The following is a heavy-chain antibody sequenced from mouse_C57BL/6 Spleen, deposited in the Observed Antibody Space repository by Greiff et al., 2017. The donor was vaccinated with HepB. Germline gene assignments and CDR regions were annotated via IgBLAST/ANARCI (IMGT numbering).Heavy chain of an antibody. CDR3: TQIFPSRYYFDY. Sequence: VQLQQSGAELVRPGASVTLSCKASGYTFTDYEMHWVKQTPVHGLEWIGAIDPETGGTAYNQKFKGKAILTADKSSSTAYMELRSLTSEDSAVYYCTQIFPSRYYFDYWGQGTTLTVSS. D-gene: IGHD2-10*02. J-gene: IGHJ2*01. CDR1: GYTFTDYE. V-gene: IGHV1-15*01. CDR2: IDPETGGT.